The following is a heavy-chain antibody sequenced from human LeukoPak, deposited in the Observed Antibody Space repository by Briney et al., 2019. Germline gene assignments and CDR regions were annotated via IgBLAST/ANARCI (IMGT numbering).Heavy chain of an antibody. CDR1: GGSISSGSYY. Sequence: PSETLSLTCTVSGGSISSGSYYWSWIRQPAGKGLEWIGRIYTSGSTNYNPSLKSRVTISVDTSKNQFSLKLSSVTAADTAVYYCAREGSPAYYYYMDVWGKGTTVTVSS. J-gene: IGHJ6*03. V-gene: IGHV4-61*02. CDR2: IYTSGST. CDR3: AREGSPAYYYYMDV.